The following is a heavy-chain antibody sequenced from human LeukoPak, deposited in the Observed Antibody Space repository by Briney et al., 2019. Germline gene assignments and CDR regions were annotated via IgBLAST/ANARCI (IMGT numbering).Heavy chain of an antibody. CDR3: AKTTVTTPAPIYYFDY. V-gene: IGHV3-15*01. CDR2: IKSKTDGGTT. Sequence: PGGSLRLSCAASGFTFSTYGMHWVRQAPGKGLEWVGRIKSKTDGGTTDYAAPVKGRFTISRDDSKNTLYLQMNSLRAEDTAVYYCAKTTVTTPAPIYYFDYWGQGTLVTVSS. CDR1: GFTFSTYG. D-gene: IGHD4-17*01. J-gene: IGHJ4*02.